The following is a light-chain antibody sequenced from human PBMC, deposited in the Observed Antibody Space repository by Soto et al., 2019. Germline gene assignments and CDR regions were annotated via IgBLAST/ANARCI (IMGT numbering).Light chain of an antibody. J-gene: IGKJ4*01. Sequence: EIVLTQSPATLSLSPGERATLSCGASQSVSSYLAWYQQQPGQAPRLLIYDASDRATGIPARFSGSGSGTDFTLTLSSLEPEDFAVYYCQQRSNWSPLIFAGGTKVEIK. CDR3: QQRSNWSPLI. CDR1: QSVSSY. V-gene: IGKV3-11*01. CDR2: DAS.